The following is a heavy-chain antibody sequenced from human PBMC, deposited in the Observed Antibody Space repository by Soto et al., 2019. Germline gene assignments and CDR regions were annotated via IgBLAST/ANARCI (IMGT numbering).Heavy chain of an antibody. Sequence: ASVKVSCKASGYTFTGYYMHWVRQAPGQGLEWMGWINPNSGGTNYAQKFQGWVTMTRDTSISTAYMELSRLRSDDTAVYYCARLEYSSSSGGGYYFDYWGQGTLVTVSS. V-gene: IGHV1-2*04. D-gene: IGHD6-6*01. J-gene: IGHJ4*02. CDR2: INPNSGGT. CDR1: GYTFTGYY. CDR3: ARLEYSSSSGGGYYFDY.